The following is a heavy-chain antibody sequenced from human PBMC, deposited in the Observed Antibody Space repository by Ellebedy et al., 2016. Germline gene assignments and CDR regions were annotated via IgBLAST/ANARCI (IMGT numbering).Heavy chain of an antibody. CDR3: ARGGREQLVEFNP. CDR2: INHSGST. V-gene: IGHV4-34*01. Sequence: SETLSLXCAVYGGSFSGYYWSWIRQPPGKGLEWIGEINHSGSTNYNPSLKSRVTISVDTSKNQFSLKLSSVTAADTAVYYCARGGREQLVEFNPWGQGTLVTVSS. CDR1: GGSFSGYY. J-gene: IGHJ5*02. D-gene: IGHD6-6*01.